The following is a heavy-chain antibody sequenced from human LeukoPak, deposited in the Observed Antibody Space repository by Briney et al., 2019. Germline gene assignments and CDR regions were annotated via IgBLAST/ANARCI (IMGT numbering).Heavy chain of an antibody. J-gene: IGHJ4*02. CDR2: ISSSGSTI. Sequence: GGSLRLSCAASGFTFSDYYMSWIRQAPGKGLEWVSYISSSGSTIYYADSVKGRFTISRDNAKNSLYLQMNSLRAEDTAVYYCARELKTYYYGSGSYYPGGYYFDYWGQGTLVTVSS. CDR1: GFTFSDYY. D-gene: IGHD3-10*01. V-gene: IGHV3-11*01. CDR3: ARELKTYYYGSGSYYPGGYYFDY.